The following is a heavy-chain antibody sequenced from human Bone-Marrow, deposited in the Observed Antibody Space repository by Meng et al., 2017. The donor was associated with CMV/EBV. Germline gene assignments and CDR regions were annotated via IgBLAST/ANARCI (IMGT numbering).Heavy chain of an antibody. J-gene: IGHJ4*02. CDR2: ISHSGRT. Sequence: LNCAGFGGSISGSDWWTWVRQPPGKGLEWIGEISHSGRTNYTPSLKSRVTISVDKSKNQFSLKVSSVTAADTAVYYCARNHGKSDFDYWGQGTLVTVSS. D-gene: IGHD1-14*01. CDR3: ARNHGKSDFDY. V-gene: IGHV4-4*02. CDR1: GGSISGSDW.